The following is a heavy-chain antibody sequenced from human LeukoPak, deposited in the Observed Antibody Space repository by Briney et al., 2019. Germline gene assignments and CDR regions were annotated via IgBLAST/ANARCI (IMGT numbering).Heavy chain of an antibody. CDR2: IYYSGST. CDR1: GGSISSYY. J-gene: IGHJ4*02. CDR3: ARVLTIFGVAYFDY. V-gene: IGHV4-59*08. Sequence: PSETLSLTCSVSGGSISSYYWSWIRQPPGKGLEWIGYIYYSGSTNYNPSLESRVTILVDTSKNQFSLKLSSVTAADTAVYYCARVLTIFGVAYFDYWGQGTLVTVSS. D-gene: IGHD3-3*01.